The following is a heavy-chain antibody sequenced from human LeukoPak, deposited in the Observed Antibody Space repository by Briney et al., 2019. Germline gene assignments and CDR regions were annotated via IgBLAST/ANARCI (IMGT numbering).Heavy chain of an antibody. V-gene: IGHV1-2*06. CDR3: ARVGDGLNDGFDI. CDR2: INPKTGGT. D-gene: IGHD5-24*01. J-gene: IGHJ3*02. Sequence: GASVKVSCKASGYIFTGHYMNWVRQVPGQGLEWMGRINPKTGGTNYAQNFQGRVTMTRDTSISTTYMELSRLRPDDTAVCYCARVGDGLNDGFDIWGQGTMVTVFS. CDR1: GYIFTGHY.